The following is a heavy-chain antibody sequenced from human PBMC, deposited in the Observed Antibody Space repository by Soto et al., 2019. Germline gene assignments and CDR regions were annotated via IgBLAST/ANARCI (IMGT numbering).Heavy chain of an antibody. CDR2: IRYNAIST. CDR1: GFTFTNYA. Sequence: GGSLRLSCVASGFTFTNYAMGWVRQAPGRGLEWVSAIRYNAISTYYADSVKGRFTISRDNSKNTLFLQMSSLRAEDTALYYCAKSSGYCGGGSCYTYYYYMDVWGKGTTVTVSS. J-gene: IGHJ6*03. D-gene: IGHD2-15*01. V-gene: IGHV3-23*01. CDR3: AKSSGYCGGGSCYTYYYYMDV.